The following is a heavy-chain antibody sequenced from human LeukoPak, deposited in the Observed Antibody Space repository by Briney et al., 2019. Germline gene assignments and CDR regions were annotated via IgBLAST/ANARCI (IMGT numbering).Heavy chain of an antibody. CDR2: IYYSGST. CDR3: ARQNALLWFGELLTWFDP. D-gene: IGHD3-10*01. Sequence: SETLSLTCTVSGGSISSSSYYWGWIRQPPGKGLEWIGSIYYSGSTYYNPSLKSRVTISVDTSKNQFSLKLSSVTAADTAVYYCARQNALLWFGELLTWFDPWGQGTLVTVSS. CDR1: GGSISSSSYY. V-gene: IGHV4-39*01. J-gene: IGHJ5*02.